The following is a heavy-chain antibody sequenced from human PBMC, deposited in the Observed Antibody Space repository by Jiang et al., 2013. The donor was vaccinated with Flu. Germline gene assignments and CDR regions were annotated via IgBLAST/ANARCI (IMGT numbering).Heavy chain of an antibody. J-gene: IGHJ6*02. D-gene: IGHD3-22*01. V-gene: IGHV4-39*07. CDR2: IYYSGST. Sequence: LLKPSETLSLTCTVSGGSISSSSYYWGWIRQPPGKGLEWIGSIYYSGSTYYNPSLKSRVTISVDTSKNQFSLKLSSVTAADTAVYYCARDPSSGYYSYYYYGMDVWGQG. CDR1: GGSISSSSYY. CDR3: ARDPSSGYYSYYYYGMDV.